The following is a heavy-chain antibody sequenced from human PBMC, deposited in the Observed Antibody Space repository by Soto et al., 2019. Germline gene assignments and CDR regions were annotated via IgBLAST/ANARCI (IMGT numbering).Heavy chain of an antibody. CDR3: ARDLPVCSGGSCSKDNWFDP. J-gene: IGHJ5*02. D-gene: IGHD2-15*01. V-gene: IGHV3-21*01. CDR1: GFTFSSYS. CDR2: ISSSSSYI. Sequence: GGSLRLSCAASGFTFSSYSMNWVRQAPGKGLEWVSSISSSSSYIYYADSVKGRFTISRDNAKNSLYLQMNSLRAEDTAVYYCARDLPVCSGGSCSKDNWFDPWGQGALVTVSS.